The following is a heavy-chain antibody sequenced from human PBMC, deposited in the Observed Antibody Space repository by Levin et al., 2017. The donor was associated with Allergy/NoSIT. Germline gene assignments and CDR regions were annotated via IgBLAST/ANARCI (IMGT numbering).Heavy chain of an antibody. Sequence: ASVKVSCKVSGYTLTELSMHWVRQAPGKGLEWMGGFDPEDGETIYAQKFQGRVTMTEDTSTDTAYMELSSLRSEDTAVYYCATDPYYYDSRGEAVRGFDPWGQGTLVTVSS. D-gene: IGHD3-22*01. V-gene: IGHV1-24*01. CDR3: ATDPYYYDSRGEAVRGFDP. CDR2: FDPEDGET. CDR1: GYTLTELS. J-gene: IGHJ5*02.